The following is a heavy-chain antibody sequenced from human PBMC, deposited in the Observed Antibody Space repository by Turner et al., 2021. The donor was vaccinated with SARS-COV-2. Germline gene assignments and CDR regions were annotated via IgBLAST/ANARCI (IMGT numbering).Heavy chain of an antibody. CDR1: GFTFGDYA. CDR3: TREAPLRDFDWPFFDP. Sequence: EVHLVESGGGLVKLGRSLRLSCPASGFTFGDYAMSWSRQAPGKGLEWVGIIRSKAYGGTTEYAASVKGRCTIARDDSKIIAYLQMNRLKTEDTAVYYCTREAPLRDFDWPFFDPWGQGTLVTVSS. V-gene: IGHV3-49*05. J-gene: IGHJ5*02. D-gene: IGHD3-9*01. CDR2: IRSKAYGGTT.